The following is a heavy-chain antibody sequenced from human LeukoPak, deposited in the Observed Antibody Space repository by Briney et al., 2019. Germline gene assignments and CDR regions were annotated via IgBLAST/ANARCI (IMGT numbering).Heavy chain of an antibody. J-gene: IGHJ4*02. CDR3: ARTSNWAFDY. D-gene: IGHD7-27*01. CDR1: GDSVSSNSVS. CDR2: TKFRSKWYH. V-gene: IGHV6-1*01. Sequence: SQTLSLTCATSGDSVSSNSVSWHWIRQSPSRGLEWLGRTKFRSKWYHDYAVSVKSRLTVNPDTSTNQFSLQLNSVTPDNTAVYYCARTSNWAFDYWGQGTLVTVSS.